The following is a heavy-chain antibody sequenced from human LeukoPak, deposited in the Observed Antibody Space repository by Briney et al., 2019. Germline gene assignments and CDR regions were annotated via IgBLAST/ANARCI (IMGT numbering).Heavy chain of an antibody. Sequence: GASVKVSCKASGYTFTGDYMHWVRQAPGQGLEWMGWINPNSGGTNYAQKFQGRVTMTRDTSISTAYMELSRLRSDDTAVYYCARGSSSLYFAFDIWGQGTMVTVSS. CDR1: GYTFTGDY. CDR3: ARGSSSLYFAFDI. D-gene: IGHD6-6*01. V-gene: IGHV1-2*02. CDR2: INPNSGGT. J-gene: IGHJ3*02.